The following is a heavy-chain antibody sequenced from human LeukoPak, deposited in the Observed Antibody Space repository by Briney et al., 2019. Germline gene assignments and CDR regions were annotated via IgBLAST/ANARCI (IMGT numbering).Heavy chain of an antibody. J-gene: IGHJ6*02. CDR1: EFTFSSYA. Sequence: GGSLRLSCAASEFTFSSYAMQWVRQAPGKGLEWDSGISASGGNTWYADYVKGRFTISRANSKNTLYLQMNSLRAEDTAVYYCAKYVSARGPPYALAVWGQGTTVTVSS. CDR3: AKYVSARGPPYALAV. D-gene: IGHD2/OR15-2a*01. CDR2: ISASGGNT. V-gene: IGHV3-23*01.